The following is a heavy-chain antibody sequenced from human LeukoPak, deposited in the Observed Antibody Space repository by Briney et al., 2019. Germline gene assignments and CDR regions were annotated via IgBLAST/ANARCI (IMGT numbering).Heavy chain of an antibody. CDR1: GLTFSSYW. Sequence: GGSLRLSCAASGLTFSSYWMHWVRQAPGKGLVWVSRINRDGSSTSYADSVKGRFTISRDNAKNTLYLQMNSLRAEDTAVYYCARVEFGELSPYFDYWGQGTLVTVSS. J-gene: IGHJ4*02. CDR3: ARVEFGELSPYFDY. V-gene: IGHV3-74*01. CDR2: INRDGSST. D-gene: IGHD3-10*01.